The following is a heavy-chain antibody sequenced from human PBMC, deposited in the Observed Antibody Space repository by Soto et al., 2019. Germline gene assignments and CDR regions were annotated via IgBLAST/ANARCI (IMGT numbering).Heavy chain of an antibody. D-gene: IGHD3-9*01. Sequence: QVQLVQSGSEIKKPGASVKVSCKAFGYTFTSYGIGWVRQAPGQGLEGRGWISVYNDNTNYEQKFQGRVTMTTETSSSTAYMELRSLNSDDTAVYYCARIGFDGHWGQGTLVTVSS. J-gene: IGHJ1*01. CDR3: ARIGFDGH. V-gene: IGHV1-18*01. CDR1: GYTFTSYG. CDR2: ISVYNDNT.